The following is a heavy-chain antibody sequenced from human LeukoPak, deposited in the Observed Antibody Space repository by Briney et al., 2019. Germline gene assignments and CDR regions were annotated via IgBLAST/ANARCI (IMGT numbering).Heavy chain of an antibody. CDR3: AKKNSYGSGAGDPLDV. J-gene: IGHJ3*01. D-gene: IGHD3-10*01. CDR2: ISGSASTT. Sequence: GGSLRLSCAASGFTFSSYAMGWVRQAPGQGLEWVSSISGSASTTYYADSVKGRFTISRDNSKNTLYLQMNSLRVEATAVYYCAKKNSYGSGAGDPLDVWGHGTLVTVSS. V-gene: IGHV3-23*01. CDR1: GFTFSSYA.